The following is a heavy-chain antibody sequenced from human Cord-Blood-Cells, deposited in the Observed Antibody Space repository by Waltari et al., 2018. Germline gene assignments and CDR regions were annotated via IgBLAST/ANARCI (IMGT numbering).Heavy chain of an antibody. Sequence: QVQLQESGPGLVKPSETLSLTCTVSGGSISSYYWSWLRQPPGKGLEWIGYIYYSGSTNYNPALKRRVTISVDTSKNQFSLKLSSVTAADTAVYYCASSVTGDAFDIWGQGTMVTVSS. CDR3: ASSVTGDAFDI. V-gene: IGHV4-59*01. J-gene: IGHJ3*02. CDR2: IYYSGST. CDR1: GGSISSYY. D-gene: IGHD7-27*01.